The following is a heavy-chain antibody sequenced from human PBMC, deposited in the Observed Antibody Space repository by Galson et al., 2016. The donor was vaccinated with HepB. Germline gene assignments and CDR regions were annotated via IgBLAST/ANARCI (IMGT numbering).Heavy chain of an antibody. CDR2: IFHTGRP. CDR1: GGSSSSFY. D-gene: IGHD4-23*01. V-gene: IGHV4-59*08. J-gene: IGHJ3*02. CDR3: ARQTSVLTGSAFDI. Sequence: ETLSLTCTVSGGSSSSFYWSWIRQPPGKRLEWIGHIFHTGRPTYTRSLKSRVTISVDTSKNQVSLKLSSVTAADTALYYCARQTSVLTGSAFDIWGQGTMVTVSS.